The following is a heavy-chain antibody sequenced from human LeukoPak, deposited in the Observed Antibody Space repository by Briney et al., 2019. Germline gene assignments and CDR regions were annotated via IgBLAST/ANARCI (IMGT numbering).Heavy chain of an antibody. CDR2: ISSSGSTI. V-gene: IGHV3-11*04. J-gene: IGHJ6*03. D-gene: IGHD3-10*01. CDR1: GFTFSDYY. Sequence: GGSLRLSCAASGFTFSDYYMSWIRQAPGKGLEWVSYISSSGSTIYYADSVKGRFTISRDNAKNSLYLQMNSLRAEDTAVYYCARVGVYGSGSYYHYYYMDAWDKGTTVTVSS. CDR3: ARVGVYGSGSYYHYYYMDA.